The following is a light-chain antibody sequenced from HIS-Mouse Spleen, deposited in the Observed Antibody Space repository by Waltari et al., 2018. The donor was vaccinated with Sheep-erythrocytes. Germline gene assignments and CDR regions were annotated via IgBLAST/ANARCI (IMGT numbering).Light chain of an antibody. J-gene: IGLJ3*02. CDR1: SSDVGSYNL. CDR2: EGS. Sequence: QSALTQPASVSGSPGQSITISCTGTSSDVGSYNLVSWYQQHPGKAPKLMIYEGSKRHSGVSKCFSCSKSGNTASLTIAGLQAEDEADYYCCSYAGSSTPWVFGGGTKLTVL. CDR3: CSYAGSSTPWV. V-gene: IGLV2-23*01.